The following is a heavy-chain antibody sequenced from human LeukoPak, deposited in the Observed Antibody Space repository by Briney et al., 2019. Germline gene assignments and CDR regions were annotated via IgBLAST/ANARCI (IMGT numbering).Heavy chain of an antibody. V-gene: IGHV3-7*01. J-gene: IGHJ4*02. CDR1: GFTFSSYW. D-gene: IGHD5-18*01. CDR3: ARSSRGYSYGYRYFDY. CDR2: IKQDGSEK. Sequence: PGGSLRLSCAASGFTFSSYWMSWVRQAPGKGLEWVANIKQDGSEKYYVDSVKGRFTISRDNAKNSLYLQMNSLRAEDTAVYYCARSSRGYSYGYRYFDYWGQGALVTVSS.